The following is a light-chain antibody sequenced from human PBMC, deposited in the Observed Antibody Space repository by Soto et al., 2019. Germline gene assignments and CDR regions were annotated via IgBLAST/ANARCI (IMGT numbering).Light chain of an antibody. CDR3: QQYNNWPPRYT. CDR2: GAS. Sequence: VLTQSPDTLSLSPGERATLSCRASQSVSSNLAWYQQKPGQAPRLLIYGASTRATGIPARFSGSGSGTEFTLTISSLQSEDFAVYYCQQYNNWPPRYTFGQGTKLEIK. J-gene: IGKJ2*01. CDR1: QSVSSN. V-gene: IGKV3-15*01.